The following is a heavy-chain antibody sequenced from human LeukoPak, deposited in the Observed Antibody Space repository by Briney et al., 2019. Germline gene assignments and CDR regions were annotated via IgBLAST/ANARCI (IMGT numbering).Heavy chain of an antibody. CDR1: GGSISGYY. D-gene: IGHD6-19*01. V-gene: IGHV4-59*01. CDR3: ARMIAVAGWASIDY. Sequence: SETLSLTCTVSGGSISGYYWSWIRQPPGKGLEWIGYIYYSGSTNYNPSLKSRVTISVDTSKNQFSLKLSSVTAADTAVYYCARMIAVAGWASIDYWGQGTLVTVSS. J-gene: IGHJ4*02. CDR2: IYYSGST.